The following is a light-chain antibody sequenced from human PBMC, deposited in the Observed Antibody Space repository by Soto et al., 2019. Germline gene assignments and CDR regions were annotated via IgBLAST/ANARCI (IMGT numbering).Light chain of an antibody. CDR1: QSVSSN. J-gene: IGKJ2*01. CDR2: DAS. V-gene: IGKV3-11*01. Sequence: EIVLTQSPATLSLSPGERATLSCRASQSVSSNLAWYQQKPGQAPRLLLYDASNRATGITARFSGSGSGTDFTLTISSLVPEDFAVYYCQQRSNWPLYTFGQGTKLEIK. CDR3: QQRSNWPLYT.